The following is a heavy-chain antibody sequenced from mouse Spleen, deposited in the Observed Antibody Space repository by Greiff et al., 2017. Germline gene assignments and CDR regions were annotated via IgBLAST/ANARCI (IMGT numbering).Heavy chain of an antibody. Sequence: EVMLVESGGGLVQPGGSRKLSCAASGFTFSSFGMHWVRQAPEKGLAWVAYISRGRSTIYYADTVKGRFTISRDNPKNTLFLQMTSLRSEDTAMYYCARDYGSSFDYWGQGTTLTVSS. V-gene: IGHV5-17*02. J-gene: IGHJ2*01. D-gene: IGHD1-1*01. CDR1: GFTFSSFG. CDR2: ISRGRSTI. CDR3: ARDYGSSFDY.